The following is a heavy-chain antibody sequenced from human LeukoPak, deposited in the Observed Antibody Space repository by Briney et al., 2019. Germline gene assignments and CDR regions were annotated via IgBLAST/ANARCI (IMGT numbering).Heavy chain of an antibody. J-gene: IGHJ4*02. Sequence: ASVEVSCKASGYLFTSYSMQWVRQAPGQGLEWMGGIIPIFGTANYAQKFQGRVTMTRDASTSTVYMELSSLRSEDTAVYYCARQDRMTNDYWGQGTLATVSS. CDR3: ARQDRMTNDY. CDR1: GYLFTSYS. V-gene: IGHV1-46*01. CDR2: IIPIFGTA. D-gene: IGHD4-11*01.